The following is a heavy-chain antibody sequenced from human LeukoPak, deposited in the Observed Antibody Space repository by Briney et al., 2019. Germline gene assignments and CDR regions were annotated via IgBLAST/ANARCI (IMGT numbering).Heavy chain of an antibody. CDR2: IYYSGNT. V-gene: IGHV4-30-4*08. J-gene: IGHJ1*01. CDR1: GDSISSGDYY. CDR3: ARVAAGIGFFQH. Sequence: PSQTLSLTCTVSGDSISSGDYYWSWIRQPPGKGLEWIGYIYYSGNTYYNPSLKSRVTISVDTSKNQLSLKVNSVTAADTAVYYCARVAAGIGFFQHWGQGTLVTVSS. D-gene: IGHD6-13*01.